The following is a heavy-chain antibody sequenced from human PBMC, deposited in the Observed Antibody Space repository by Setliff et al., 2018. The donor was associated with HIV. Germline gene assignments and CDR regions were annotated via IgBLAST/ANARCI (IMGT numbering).Heavy chain of an antibody. V-gene: IGHV3-48*03. D-gene: IGHD3-22*01. CDR3: ARVVGAYYDSSGYYYSYYFDY. CDR2: IDRSGSAI. Sequence: GGSLRLSCAASGFTFSSYEMNWVRQAPGKGLEWISYIDRSGSAIYYADSVKGRFTISRDNAKNSLYLQMNSLRAEDTAVYYCARVVGAYYDSSGYYYSYYFDYWGQGTLVTVSS. CDR1: GFTFSSYE. J-gene: IGHJ4*02.